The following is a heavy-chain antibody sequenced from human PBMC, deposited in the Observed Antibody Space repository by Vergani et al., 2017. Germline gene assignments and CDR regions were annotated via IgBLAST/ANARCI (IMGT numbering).Heavy chain of an antibody. CDR1: GFTFSTYA. CDR3: VKDAGSYENFFDS. Sequence: EVQLLESGGSLKQPGGSVRLSCAASGFTFSTYAMHWVRQAPGKGLEWVSALTGGGGSTYYADSFKGRFIISRDNSRDTLYRQMNSLRPEDTATYYCVKDAGSYENFFDSWAKGTLATVSS. V-gene: IGHV3-23*01. J-gene: IGHJ4*02. CDR2: LTGGGGST. D-gene: IGHD1-26*01.